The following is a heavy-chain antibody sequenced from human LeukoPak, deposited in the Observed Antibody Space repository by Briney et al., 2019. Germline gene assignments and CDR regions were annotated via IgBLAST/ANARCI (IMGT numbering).Heavy chain of an antibody. D-gene: IGHD5/OR15-5a*01. CDR2: IIPILGIA. V-gene: IGHV1-69*04. CDR1: GGTFSSYA. CDR3: ARVLRGTIDY. Sequence: SVKVSCKASGGTFSSYAISWVRQAPGRGLEWMGRIIPILGIANYAQKFQGRVTITADKSTSTAYMELSSLRSEDTAVYYCARVLRGTIDYWGQGTLVTVSS. J-gene: IGHJ4*02.